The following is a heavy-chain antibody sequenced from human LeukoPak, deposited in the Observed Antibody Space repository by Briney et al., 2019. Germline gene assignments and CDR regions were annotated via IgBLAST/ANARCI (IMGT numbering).Heavy chain of an antibody. CDR2: ISGSGGST. V-gene: IGHV3-23*01. Sequence: GGSLRLSCAASGFTFNTYAMSWVRQAPGKGLEWVSGISGSGGSTYNADSVKGRFTISRDNSKNTLYLLMNSLRAEDTAIYYCAKAAIGGYYYDSSGYYFDYWGQGTLVTVSS. CDR1: GFTFNTYA. CDR3: AKAAIGGYYYDSSGYYFDY. J-gene: IGHJ4*02. D-gene: IGHD3-22*01.